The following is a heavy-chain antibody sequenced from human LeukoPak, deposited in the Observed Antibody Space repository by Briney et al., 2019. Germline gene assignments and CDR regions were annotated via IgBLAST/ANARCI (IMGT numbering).Heavy chain of an antibody. Sequence: ASVKVSCKASGYTFTSYDISWVRQATGQGLEWMGWMNPNSGNTGYTQKFQGRVTMTRNTSISTAYMELSSLRSEDTAVYYCARVSQHFDWSNYYYYYYMDVWGKGTTVTISS. J-gene: IGHJ6*03. D-gene: IGHD3-9*01. CDR2: MNPNSGNT. CDR3: ARVSQHFDWSNYYYYYYMDV. CDR1: GYTFTSYD. V-gene: IGHV1-8*01.